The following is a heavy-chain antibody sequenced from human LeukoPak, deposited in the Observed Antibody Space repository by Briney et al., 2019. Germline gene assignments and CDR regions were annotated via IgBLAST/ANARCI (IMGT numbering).Heavy chain of an antibody. J-gene: IGHJ5*02. CDR1: GFTFSSYA. V-gene: IGHV3-23*01. Sequence: PGGSLRLSCAASGFTFSSYAMSWVRQAPGKGLEWVSAISGSGGSTYYADSVKGRFTISRDNSKNTLYLRMNSLRAEDTALYYCAKARWSSTFVFWFDPWGQGTLVTVSS. CDR2: ISGSGGST. D-gene: IGHD2/OR15-2a*01. CDR3: AKARWSSTFVFWFDP.